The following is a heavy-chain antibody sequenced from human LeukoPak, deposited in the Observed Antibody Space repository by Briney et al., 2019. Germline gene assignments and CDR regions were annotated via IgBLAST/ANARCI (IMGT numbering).Heavy chain of an antibody. D-gene: IGHD5-12*01. J-gene: IGHJ4*02. V-gene: IGHV3-48*03. CDR2: ISSSGTVK. CDR3: ARDWLRLGY. Sequence: PGGSLRLSCAASGFTVSSYEMNWVRQAPGKGLEWVSYISSSGTVKFYADSVKGRFTISRDNAKNSLHLQMSSLRAEDTAVYFCARDWLRLGYWGQGTLVTVSS. CDR1: GFTVSSYE.